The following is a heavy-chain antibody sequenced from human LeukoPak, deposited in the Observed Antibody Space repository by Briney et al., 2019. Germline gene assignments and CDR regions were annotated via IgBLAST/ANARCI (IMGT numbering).Heavy chain of an antibody. D-gene: IGHD2-2*01. Sequence: GGSLRLSCAASGFTFDDYAMHWVRQAPGKGLEWVSGISWNSGSIGYADSVKGRFTISRDNAKNSLYLQMNSLRAEDTALYYCAKDYCSSTSCLPTNRYYGMDVWGQGTTVTVSS. CDR2: ISWNSGSI. J-gene: IGHJ6*02. CDR3: AKDYCSSTSCLPTNRYYGMDV. CDR1: GFTFDDYA. V-gene: IGHV3-9*01.